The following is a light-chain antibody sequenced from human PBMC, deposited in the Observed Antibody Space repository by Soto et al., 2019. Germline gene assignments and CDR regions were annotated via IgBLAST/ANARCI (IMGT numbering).Light chain of an antibody. Sequence: DIHMTQSPSSLSASVGDRVTITCPASQSISSYLNWYEQKPGKAPKLLIYAASILQSGVPSRFSGSGSGTHFTLTISSLQPEDFATYYCQQSYRTPPTFGQGTKVELK. V-gene: IGKV1-39*01. CDR2: AAS. CDR3: QQSYRTPPT. J-gene: IGKJ1*01. CDR1: QSISSY.